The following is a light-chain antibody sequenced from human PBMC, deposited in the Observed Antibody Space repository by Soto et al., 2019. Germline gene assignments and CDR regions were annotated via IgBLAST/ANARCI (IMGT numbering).Light chain of an antibody. CDR3: QHYSSFSLT. Sequence: DIQMTQSPSTLSASPGDRATLTCRASRSVRSCLAWYQQKPGKAPRLLIYDVSSLASGVPARFSGSGSGTEFTLTSSLLQPDDFASYYWQHYSSFSLTFGGGTKVDIK. CDR2: DVS. J-gene: IGKJ4*01. CDR1: RSVRSC. V-gene: IGKV1-5*01.